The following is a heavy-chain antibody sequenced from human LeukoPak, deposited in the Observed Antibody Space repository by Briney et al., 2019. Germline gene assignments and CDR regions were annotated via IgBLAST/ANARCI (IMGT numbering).Heavy chain of an antibody. CDR1: GGSISSSSYY. CDR3: AARGDHHSDY. V-gene: IGHV4-39*01. J-gene: IGHJ4*02. D-gene: IGHD3-10*01. Sequence: NPSETLSLTCTVSGGSISSSSYYWGWIRQPPGKGLEWIGSIYYSGSTYYNPSLKSRVTISVDTSKNQFSLKLSSVTAADTAVYYCAARGDHHSDYWGQGTLVTVSS. CDR2: IYYSGST.